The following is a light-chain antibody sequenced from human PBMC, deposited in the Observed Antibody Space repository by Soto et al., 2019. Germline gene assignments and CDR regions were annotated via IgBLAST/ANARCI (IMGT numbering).Light chain of an antibody. V-gene: IGLV1-40*01. J-gene: IGLJ3*02. CDR1: SSNIGACYD. CDR2: ANN. CDR3: QSCYSSLSGPTWV. Sequence: QSVLTQPPSVSGAPGQRVTISCTGSSSNIGACYDVHWYQQVPGTAPKLLIYANNNRPSWVPDRFSGSKSGTSASLAITGLQAEDEADYYCQSCYSSLSGPTWVFGGGTKLTVL.